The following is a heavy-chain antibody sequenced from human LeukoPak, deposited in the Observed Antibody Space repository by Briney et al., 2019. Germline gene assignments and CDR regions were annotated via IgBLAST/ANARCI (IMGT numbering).Heavy chain of an antibody. CDR1: GGSVNYNHYH. CDR2: IYYSGST. CDR3: ARGVVVTAYSPHYWYFDL. V-gene: IGHV4-61*01. J-gene: IGHJ2*01. D-gene: IGHD2-21*02. Sequence: SETLSLTCTVSGGSVNYNHYHWSWIRQPPGKALEWIGYIYYSGSTNYNPSLKSRVTISVDTSKNQFSLRVSSVTAADTAVYYCARGVVVTAYSPHYWYFDLWGRGTLVTVSS.